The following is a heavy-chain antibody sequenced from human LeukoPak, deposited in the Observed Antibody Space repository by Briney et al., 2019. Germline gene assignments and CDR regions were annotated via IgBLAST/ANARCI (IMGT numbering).Heavy chain of an antibody. CDR3: ARDTSPGGVGATNAFDI. D-gene: IGHD1-26*01. J-gene: IGHJ3*02. CDR1: GGSISSYY. CDR2: IYYSGST. Sequence: SETLSLTCTVSGGSISSYYWSWIRQPPGKGLEWIGYIYYSGSTNYNPSLKSRVTISVDTSKNQFSLKLSSVTAADTAVYYCARDTSPGGVGATNAFDIWGQGTMVTVSS. V-gene: IGHV4-59*01.